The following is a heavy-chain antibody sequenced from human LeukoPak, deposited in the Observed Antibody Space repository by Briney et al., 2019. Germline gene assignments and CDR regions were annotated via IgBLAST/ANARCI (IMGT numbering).Heavy chain of an antibody. J-gene: IGHJ3*02. V-gene: IGHV3-13*01. CDR3: AREVGGYSSGRNAFDI. CDR2: IGTAGDT. CDR1: GFTFSSYD. D-gene: IGHD6-25*01. Sequence: GGSLRLSCVVSGFTFSSYDMHWVRQATGKGLEWVSAIGTAGDTYYPGSVKGRFTISRENAKNSLYLQMNSLRAGDTAVYYCAREVGGYSSGRNAFDIWGQGTMVTVSS.